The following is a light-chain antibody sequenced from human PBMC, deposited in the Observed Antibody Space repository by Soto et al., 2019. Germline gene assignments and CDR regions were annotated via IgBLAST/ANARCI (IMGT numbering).Light chain of an antibody. CDR1: SSDVGGYDY. CDR3: NSYTSSSTLV. Sequence: QSALTQPASVSGSPGQSITISCTGTSSDVGGYDYVSWFQQHPGKAPKLMIFDVSNRPSGVSNRFSGSKFGNTASLTISGLQAEDEADYYCNSYTSSSTLVFGGGTQLTVL. J-gene: IGLJ2*01. V-gene: IGLV2-14*03. CDR2: DVS.